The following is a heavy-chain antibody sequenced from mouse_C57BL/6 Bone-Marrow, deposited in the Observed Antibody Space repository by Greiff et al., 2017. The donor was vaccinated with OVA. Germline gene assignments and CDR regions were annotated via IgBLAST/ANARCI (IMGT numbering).Heavy chain of an antibody. D-gene: IGHD1-1*01. V-gene: IGHV14-4*01. J-gene: IGHJ2*01. CDR2: IDPENGDN. CDR1: GFNIKDDY. CDR3: ARGLLRVDY. Sequence: EVQLQQSGAELVRPGASVKLSCTASGFNIKDDYMHWVKQRPDKGLEWIGWIDPENGDNEYASKFQGKATITAATSSSTAYRQLSNLTAEDTAVYYCARGLLRVDYGCQGTTLTVSS.